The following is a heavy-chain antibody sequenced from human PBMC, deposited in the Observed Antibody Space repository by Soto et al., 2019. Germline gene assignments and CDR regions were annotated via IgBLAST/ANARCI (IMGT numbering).Heavy chain of an antibody. CDR1: GYTFSTYS. D-gene: IGHD2-8*01. CDR3: ATAGSNGRRFDY. V-gene: IGHV1-46*01. CDR2: INPSDGSI. J-gene: IGHJ4*02. Sequence: QVQLVQSGTEVKMPGASVKVSCKASGYTFSTYSMHWVRQAPGQGLEWMGIINPSDGSISYALEFQGRVTVTGDTSTNTVYVELSSLRSEDTAVYFCATAGSNGRRFDYWGQGTLVTVSS.